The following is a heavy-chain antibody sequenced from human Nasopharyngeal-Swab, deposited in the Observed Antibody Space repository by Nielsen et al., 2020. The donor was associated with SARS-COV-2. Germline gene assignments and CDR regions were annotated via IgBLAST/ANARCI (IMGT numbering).Heavy chain of an antibody. J-gene: IGHJ4*02. V-gene: IGHV3-23*01. D-gene: IGHD3-16*02. Sequence: WIRQPPGKGPEWVSTISGSGGGTYYADSVKGRFTISRDNSKNTLYLQMNSLRAEDTAVYYCAKDRGDYGYIRGSYRGGFDYWGQGTLVTVSS. CDR2: ISGSGGGT. CDR3: AKDRGDYGYIRGSYRGGFDY.